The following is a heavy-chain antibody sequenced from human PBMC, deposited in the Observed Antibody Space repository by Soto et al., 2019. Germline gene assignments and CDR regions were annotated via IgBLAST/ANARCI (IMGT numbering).Heavy chain of an antibody. V-gene: IGHV4-39*01. CDR3: ARYHRTNGVCYDNWFDP. CDR1: GGSISSSSYY. D-gene: IGHD2-8*01. J-gene: IGHJ5*02. CDR2: IYYSGST. Sequence: SETLSLTCTVSGGSISSSSYYWGWIRQPPGKGLEWIGSIYYSGSTYYNPSLKSRVTISVDTSKNQFSLKLSSVTAADTAVYYCARYHRTNGVCYDNWFDPWGQGTLVTVSS.